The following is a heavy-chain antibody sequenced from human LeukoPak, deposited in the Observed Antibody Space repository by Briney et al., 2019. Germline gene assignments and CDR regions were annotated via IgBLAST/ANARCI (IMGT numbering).Heavy chain of an antibody. V-gene: IGHV3-21*01. Sequence: PGGSLRLSCAASGFTFSGYSMNWVRQAPGKGLEWVSSISSSSSYIYYADSVKGRFTISRDNAKNSLYLQMNSLRAEDTAVYYCARAPTRSGYYTGFDYWGQGTLVTVSS. J-gene: IGHJ4*02. CDR3: ARAPTRSGYYTGFDY. CDR1: GFTFSGYS. CDR2: ISSSSSYI. D-gene: IGHD3-3*01.